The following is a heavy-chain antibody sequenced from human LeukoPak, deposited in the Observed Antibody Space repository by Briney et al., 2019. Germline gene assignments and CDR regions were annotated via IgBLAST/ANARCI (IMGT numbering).Heavy chain of an antibody. CDR2: ISGSGGST. Sequence: AGSLRLSCAASGFTFSSYAMSWVRQAPGKGLEWVSAISGSGGSTYYTDSVKGRFTISRDNSKNTLYLQMNSLRAEDTAVYYCAKGPAGHYYGSGSYYNGFDYWGQGTLVTVSS. V-gene: IGHV3-23*01. D-gene: IGHD3-10*01. J-gene: IGHJ4*02. CDR3: AKGPAGHYYGSGSYYNGFDY. CDR1: GFTFSSYA.